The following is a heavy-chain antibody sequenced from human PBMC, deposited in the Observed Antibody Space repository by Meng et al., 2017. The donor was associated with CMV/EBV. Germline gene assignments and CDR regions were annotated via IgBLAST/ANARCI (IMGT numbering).Heavy chain of an antibody. CDR3: ARDRGQRGDDFWSGYDTGNNWFDP. J-gene: IGHJ5*02. CDR2: ISYDGSNK. Sequence: GESLKISCAASGFTFSSYAMHWVRQAPGKGLEWVAVISYDGSNKYYADPVKGRFTISRDNSKNTLYLQMNSLRAKDTAVYYCARDRGQRGDDFWSGYDTGNNWFDPWGQGTLVTVSS. V-gene: IGHV3-30*04. CDR1: GFTFSSYA. D-gene: IGHD3-3*01.